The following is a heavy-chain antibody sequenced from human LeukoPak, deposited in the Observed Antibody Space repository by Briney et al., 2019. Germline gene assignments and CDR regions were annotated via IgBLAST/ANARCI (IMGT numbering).Heavy chain of an antibody. Sequence: RGSLRLSCAASGFTFSSYGMHWVRRAPGKGLEWVAVISYDGSNKYYADSVKGRFTISRDNSKNTLYLQMNSLRAEDTAVYYCARDGFYCSSTSCYPYYFDYWGQGTLVTVSS. CDR2: ISYDGSNK. CDR3: ARDGFYCSSTSCYPYYFDY. J-gene: IGHJ4*02. CDR1: GFTFSSYG. D-gene: IGHD2-2*01. V-gene: IGHV3-30*03.